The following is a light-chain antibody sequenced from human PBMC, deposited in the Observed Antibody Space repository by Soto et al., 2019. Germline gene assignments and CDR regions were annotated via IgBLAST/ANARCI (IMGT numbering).Light chain of an antibody. J-gene: IGKJ1*01. CDR3: QQSYSTPRWT. Sequence: DIQMTQSPSSLSASVGDRVTITCRASQSISSYLNGYQQKPGKAPKLLIDAASSWQSGVPSRCSGSGSGTELTLTIISLQHEDFSTYYCQQSYSTPRWTFGQGTKVEIK. CDR2: AAS. V-gene: IGKV1-39*01. CDR1: QSISSY.